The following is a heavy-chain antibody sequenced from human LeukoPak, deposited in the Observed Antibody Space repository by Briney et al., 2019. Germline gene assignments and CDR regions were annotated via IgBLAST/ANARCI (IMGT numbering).Heavy chain of an antibody. CDR2: INHSGST. D-gene: IGHD3-3*01. CDR1: GGSFSGYY. Sequence: SETLSLTCAVYGGSFSGYYWSWIRQPPGKGLEWIGEINHSGSTYYNPSLKSRVTISVDTSKNQFSLKLSSVTAADTAVYYCARDSNDFWSGYSPFVYWGQGTLVTVSS. CDR3: ARDSNDFWSGYSPFVY. J-gene: IGHJ4*02. V-gene: IGHV4-34*01.